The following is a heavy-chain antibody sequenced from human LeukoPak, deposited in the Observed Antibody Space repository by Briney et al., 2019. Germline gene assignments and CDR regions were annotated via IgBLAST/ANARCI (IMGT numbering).Heavy chain of an antibody. V-gene: IGHV4-4*02. CDR2: FHLDGWT. D-gene: IGHD3-3*01. CDR1: GGSISTTNW. CDR3: PREGAFYRLRDY. J-gene: IGHJ4*02. Sequence: TPSLTSGVSGGSISTTNWWTWVRQPPGKGLEWIGEFHLDGWTNNNPPPESRLTMSLDFFENRISLKWTSVPAASPAVYYCPREGAFYRLRDYGRRGPLVTVS.